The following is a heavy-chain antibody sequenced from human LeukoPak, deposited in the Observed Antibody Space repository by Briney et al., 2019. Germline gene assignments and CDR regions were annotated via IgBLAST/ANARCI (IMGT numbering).Heavy chain of an antibody. D-gene: IGHD3-22*01. CDR2: IYYSGGT. V-gene: IGHV4-39*01. Sequence: PSETLSLTCTVSGGSISGSNNYWGWIRQTPGKGLEWIVSIYYSGGTYYNPSLKSRVTISVDTFKNQFSLNLSSVTATDTAIYYCAKHSIWLLIDFWGQGTLVTVSS. CDR1: GGSISGSNNY. CDR3: AKHSIWLLIDF. J-gene: IGHJ4*02.